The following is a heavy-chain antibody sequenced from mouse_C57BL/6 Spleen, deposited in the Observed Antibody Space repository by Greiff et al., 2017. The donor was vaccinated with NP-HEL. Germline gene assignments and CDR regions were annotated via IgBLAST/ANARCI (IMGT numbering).Heavy chain of an antibody. CDR2: IWSGGST. J-gene: IGHJ1*03. CDR3: ARKGFYYGSSYGWYVDV. V-gene: IGHV2-2*01. CDR1: GFSLTSYG. D-gene: IGHD1-1*01. Sequence: VQLQQSGPGLVQPSQSLSITCTVSGFSLTSYGVHWVRQSPGKGLEWLGVIWSGGSTDYNAAFISRLSISKDNYKSQVFFKMNSLQADDTAIYYCARKGFYYGSSYGWYVDVWGTGTTVTVSS.